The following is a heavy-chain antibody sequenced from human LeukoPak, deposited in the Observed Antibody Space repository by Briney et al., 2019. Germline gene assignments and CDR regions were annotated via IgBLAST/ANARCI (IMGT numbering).Heavy chain of an antibody. J-gene: IGHJ6*02. CDR1: GYTFTSYG. V-gene: IGHV1-18*01. D-gene: IGHD3-22*01. Sequence: ASVKVSCKASGYTFTSYGISWVRQAAGQGLEWRGWISAYNGNTNYAQKLQGRVTMTTDTSTSTAYMELRSLRSDDTAVYYCARVAYYYDSSGLDVWGQGTTVTVSS. CDR3: ARVAYYYDSSGLDV. CDR2: ISAYNGNT.